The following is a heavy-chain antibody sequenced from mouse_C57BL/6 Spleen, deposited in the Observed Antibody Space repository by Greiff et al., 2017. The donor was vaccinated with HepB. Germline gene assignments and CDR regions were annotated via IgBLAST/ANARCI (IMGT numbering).Heavy chain of an antibody. CDR2: IYPGDGDT. D-gene: IGHD2-3*01. CDR3: ARSGYYKYFDV. CDR1: GYAFSSSW. J-gene: IGHJ1*03. V-gene: IGHV1-82*01. Sequence: QVQLQQSGPELVKPGASVKISCKASGYAFSSSWMNWVKQRPGKGLEWIGRIYPGDGDTNYNGKFKGKATLTADKSSSTAYMQLSSLTSEDSAVYFCARSGYYKYFDVWGTGTTVTVSS.